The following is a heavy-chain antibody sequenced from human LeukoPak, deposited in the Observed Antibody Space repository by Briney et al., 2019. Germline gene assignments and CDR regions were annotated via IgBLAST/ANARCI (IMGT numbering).Heavy chain of an antibody. D-gene: IGHD3-10*01. CDR2: IYSVGNT. CDR3: AAYYYGY. Sequence: GGSLRLSCAASGFTFSNYGMNWVRQAPGKGLEWVSLIYSVGNTHYADSVKGRFTISRDNSKNTLYLQMNSLRAEDTAVYYCAAYYYGYWGQGTLVTVSS. J-gene: IGHJ4*02. V-gene: IGHV3-53*01. CDR1: GFTFSNYG.